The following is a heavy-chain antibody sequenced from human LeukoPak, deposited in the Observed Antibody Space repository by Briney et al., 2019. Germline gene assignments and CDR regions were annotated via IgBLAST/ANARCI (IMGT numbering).Heavy chain of an antibody. Sequence: ASVKVSCKASGYTFTSYGISWVRQAPGQGLEWMGWISAYNGNTNYAQKLQGRVTMTTDTSTGTAYMELRSLRSDDTAVYYCARGAHYYDSSGYYYYYYYGMDVWGQGTTVTVSS. CDR3: ARGAHYYDSSGYYYYYYYGMDV. V-gene: IGHV1-18*01. J-gene: IGHJ6*02. CDR2: ISAYNGNT. D-gene: IGHD3-22*01. CDR1: GYTFTSYG.